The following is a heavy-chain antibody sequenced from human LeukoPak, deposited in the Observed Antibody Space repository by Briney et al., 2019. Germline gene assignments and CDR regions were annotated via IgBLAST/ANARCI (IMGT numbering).Heavy chain of an antibody. Sequence: GASVKVSCKASGFTFTGYYMHWVRQAPGQGLEWMGWINPNSGGTNYAQKFQGRVTMTRDTSISTAYMELSRLRSDDTAVYYCARDIFLTYGSEYWGQGTLVTVSS. CDR1: GFTFTGYY. CDR3: ARDIFLTYGSEY. D-gene: IGHD3-10*01. V-gene: IGHV1-2*02. CDR2: INPNSGGT. J-gene: IGHJ4*02.